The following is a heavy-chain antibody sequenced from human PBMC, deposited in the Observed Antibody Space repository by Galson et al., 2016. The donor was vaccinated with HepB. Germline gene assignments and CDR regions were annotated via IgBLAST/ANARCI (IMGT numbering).Heavy chain of an antibody. Sequence: SVKVSCKASGYTFSTYAIHWVRQAPGQSLEWMGWINGGNGNTKFSHKFQGRVSFTSDTSASTVYMELSGLRSDDTAVYYCARSQIVATFTGFAYWGQGTRVTVSP. J-gene: IGHJ4*02. CDR2: INGGNGNT. V-gene: IGHV1-3*01. CDR1: GYTFSTYA. CDR3: ARSQIVATFTGFAY. D-gene: IGHD5-12*01.